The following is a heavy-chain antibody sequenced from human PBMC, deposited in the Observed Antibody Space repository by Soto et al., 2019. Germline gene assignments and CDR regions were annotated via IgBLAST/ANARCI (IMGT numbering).Heavy chain of an antibody. CDR2: INDSGIT. J-gene: IGHJ6*02. Sequence: QVQLQQWGAEVLKPSETLALTCVVNGGSFSGYYWSWIRQSTGKGLEWIGEINDSGITDSNPSLESRVTISVDMSKYQFSLNLKSVTAADSAVYYCARGRSSVPDRRGIGYYGLDVWGQGTTVTVSS. CDR1: GGSFSGYY. CDR3: ARGRSSVPDRRGIGYYGLDV. V-gene: IGHV4-34*01. D-gene: IGHD6-6*01.